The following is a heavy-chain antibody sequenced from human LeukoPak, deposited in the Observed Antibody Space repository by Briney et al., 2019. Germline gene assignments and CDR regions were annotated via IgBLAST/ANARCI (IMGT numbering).Heavy chain of an antibody. CDR3: ATSRAHLRYFDWLYQPLDY. D-gene: IGHD3-9*01. CDR1: GYSFTSYW. V-gene: IGHV5-51*01. CDR2: IYPGDSDT. Sequence: GESLKISCKGSGYSFTSYWIGWVRQMPGKGLEWMGSIYPGDSDTRYSPSFQGLVTSLADKSISTAYLQWSSLKASDTAMYYCATSRAHLRYFDWLYQPLDYWGQGTLVTVSS. J-gene: IGHJ4*02.